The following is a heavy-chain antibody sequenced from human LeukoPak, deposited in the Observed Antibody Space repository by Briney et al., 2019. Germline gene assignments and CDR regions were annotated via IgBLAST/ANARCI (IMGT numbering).Heavy chain of an antibody. Sequence: SETLSLTCAVYGGSFSGYYWSWIRQPPGKGLEWIGEINHSGSTNYNPSLKSRVTISVDTSKNQFSLKLSSVTAADTAVYYCASFWSGYSTFDYWGQGTLVTVSS. V-gene: IGHV4-34*01. J-gene: IGHJ4*02. CDR3: ASFWSGYSTFDY. CDR2: INHSGST. D-gene: IGHD3-3*01. CDR1: GGSFSGYY.